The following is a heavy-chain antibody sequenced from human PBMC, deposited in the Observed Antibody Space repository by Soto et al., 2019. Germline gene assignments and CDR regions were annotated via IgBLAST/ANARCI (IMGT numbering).Heavy chain of an antibody. Sequence: PSETLSLTCTVSGGSISSYYWSWIRQPPGKGLEWIGYIYHSGSTNYNPSLKSRVTISVDTSKNQFSLKLSSVTAADTAVYYCARDAGLSHDYYYYMDVWGKGTTVTVSS. CDR2: IYHSGST. V-gene: IGHV4-59*01. CDR1: GGSISSYY. CDR3: ARDAGLSHDYYYYMDV. D-gene: IGHD3-10*01. J-gene: IGHJ6*03.